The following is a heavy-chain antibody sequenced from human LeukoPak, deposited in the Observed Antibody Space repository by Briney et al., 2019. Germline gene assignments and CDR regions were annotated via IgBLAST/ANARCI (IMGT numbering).Heavy chain of an antibody. CDR2: ISSDGGST. J-gene: IGHJ6*02. V-gene: IGHV3-64*02. CDR1: GFTFSSYA. D-gene: IGHD3-3*01. Sequence: AGGSLRLSCAASGFTFSSYAMHWVRQAPGKGLEYVSAISSDGGSTYYADSVKGRFTISRDNSKNTLYLQMGSLRAEDMAVYYCARGLRAYYYYGMDVWGQGATVTVSS. CDR3: ARGLRAYYYYGMDV.